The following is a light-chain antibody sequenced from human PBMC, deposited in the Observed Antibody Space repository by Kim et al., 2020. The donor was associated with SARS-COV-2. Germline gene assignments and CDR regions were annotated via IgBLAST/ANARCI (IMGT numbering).Light chain of an antibody. CDR1: QSVGTY. CDR2: HAS. Sequence: SLSPGERATLSCRASQSVGTYLAWYQQKPGQAPRLLIYHASNRATGIPARISGSGSGADFTLTISSLEPEDFAVYYCQQRSDGLTFGGGTKVDIK. J-gene: IGKJ4*01. CDR3: QQRSDGLT. V-gene: IGKV3-11*01.